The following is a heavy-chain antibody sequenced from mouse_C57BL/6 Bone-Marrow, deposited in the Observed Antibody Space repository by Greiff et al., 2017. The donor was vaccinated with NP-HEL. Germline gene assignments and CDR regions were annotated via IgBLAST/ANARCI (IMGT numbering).Heavy chain of an antibody. D-gene: IGHD1-1*01. CDR1: GFTFSSYG. V-gene: IGHV5-6*01. CDR2: ISSGGSYT. J-gene: IGHJ3*01. CDR3: ARDYYGSSYVAY. Sequence: VQLKQSEGDLVKPGGSLKLSCAASGFTFSSYGMSWVRQTPDKRLEWVATISSGGSYTYYPDSVKGRFTISRDNAKNTLYLQMSSLKSEDTAMYYCARDYYGSSYVAYWGQGTLVTVSA.